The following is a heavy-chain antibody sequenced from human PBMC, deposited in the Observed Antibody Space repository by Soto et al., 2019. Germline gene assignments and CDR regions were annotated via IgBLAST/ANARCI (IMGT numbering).Heavy chain of an antibody. D-gene: IGHD5-12*01. J-gene: IGHJ6*02. V-gene: IGHV1-69*13. Sequence: GASVKVSCKASGGTFSSYAISWVRQAPGQGLEWMGGIIPIFGTANYAQKFQGRVTITADESTSTAYMELSSLRSEDTAVYYCARVLATIDYYYGMDVWGQGTTVTVSS. CDR3: ARVLATIDYYYGMDV. CDR1: GGTFSSYA. CDR2: IIPIFGTA.